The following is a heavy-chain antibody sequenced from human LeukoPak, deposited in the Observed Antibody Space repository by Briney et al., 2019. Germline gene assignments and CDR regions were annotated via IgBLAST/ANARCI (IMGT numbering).Heavy chain of an antibody. J-gene: IGHJ4*02. Sequence: SETLSLTCTVSGGSISSCYWSWIRQPPGKGLEWIGYIYYSGSTDYNPSLKSRVTISVDTSKNQFSLKLSSVTAADTAVYYCARVLSKREFGELLEYYFDYWGQGTLVTVSS. V-gene: IGHV4-59*01. CDR2: IYYSGST. CDR3: ARVLSKREFGELLEYYFDY. CDR1: GGSISSCY. D-gene: IGHD3-10*01.